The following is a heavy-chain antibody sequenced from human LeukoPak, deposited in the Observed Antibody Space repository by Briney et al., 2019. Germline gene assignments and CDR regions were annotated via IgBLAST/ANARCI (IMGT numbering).Heavy chain of an antibody. J-gene: IGHJ5*02. D-gene: IGHD2-2*01. CDR1: GYSFTSYW. Sequence: GEPLKISCKGSGYSFTSYWIAWVRQMPGKGLEWMGIIYPGDSDTRYSPSFQGQVTISADKSISTAYLQWSSLKASDTAMYYCARRLGYCSSTSCYAWFDPWGQGTLVTVSS. CDR3: ARRLGYCSSTSCYAWFDP. CDR2: IYPGDSDT. V-gene: IGHV5-51*01.